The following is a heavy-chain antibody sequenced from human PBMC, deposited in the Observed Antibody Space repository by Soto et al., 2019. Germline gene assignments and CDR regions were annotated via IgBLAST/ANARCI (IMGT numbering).Heavy chain of an antibody. CDR1: GYNFAGYG. D-gene: IGHD3-3*01. J-gene: IGHJ4*02. CDR2: IYHSDSDT. V-gene: IGHV5-51*01. Sequence: PGESLTISCKGSGYNFAGYGIAWVRQMPGKGLELMGMIYHSDSDTRYRPSFQGQVTISADKSISSAYLQWSSLRASDTAMYYCARGGVSTRTFDYWGQGTTVTVSS. CDR3: ARGGVSTRTFDY.